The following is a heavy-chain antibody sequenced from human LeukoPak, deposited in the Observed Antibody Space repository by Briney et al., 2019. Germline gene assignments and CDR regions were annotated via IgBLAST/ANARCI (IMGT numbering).Heavy chain of an antibody. CDR3: ARVGDHLHWYLDL. J-gene: IGHJ2*01. CDR1: GFTVATKY. V-gene: IGHV3-53*01. Sequence: GGSLTLSCEASGFTVATKYMNWVRQAPGKGLEWVSILYSGDTTYYSDSVKGRFTVSRDSSKNTLYLHINSLRAEDTAVYYCARVGDHLHWYLDLWGRGALVTASS. D-gene: IGHD5-24*01. CDR2: LYSGDTT.